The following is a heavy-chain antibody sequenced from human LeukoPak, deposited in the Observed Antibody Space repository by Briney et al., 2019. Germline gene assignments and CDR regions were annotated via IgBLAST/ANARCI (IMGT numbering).Heavy chain of an antibody. CDR2: INSDGSST. Sequence: GGSLRLSCAASGFTFSSYWMHWVRQAPGKGLVWVSRINSDGSSTSYADSVKGRFTISRDNAKNTLYLQTNSLRAEDTAAYYCARSMVTIPIPGGYWGQGTLVTVSS. J-gene: IGHJ4*02. CDR3: ARSMVTIPIPGGY. D-gene: IGHD5-24*01. CDR1: GFTFSSYW. V-gene: IGHV3-74*01.